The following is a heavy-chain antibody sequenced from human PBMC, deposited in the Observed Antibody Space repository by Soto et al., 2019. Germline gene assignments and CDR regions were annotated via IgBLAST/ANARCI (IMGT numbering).Heavy chain of an antibody. J-gene: IGHJ4*02. CDR2: SSVYHGNT. D-gene: IGHD2-15*01. V-gene: IGHV1-18*01. Sequence: QVQLVQSGTEVKKPGASVKVSCKASGYTFGKYGISWVRQAPGQGLEWVGWSSVYHGNTVHAQKFRGRVNMTTDTSTSTAYMELGSLKSDDTAIYYCAKDCSGASCGFDIWGQGTLVTVSS. CDR1: GYTFGKYG. CDR3: AKDCSGASCGFDI.